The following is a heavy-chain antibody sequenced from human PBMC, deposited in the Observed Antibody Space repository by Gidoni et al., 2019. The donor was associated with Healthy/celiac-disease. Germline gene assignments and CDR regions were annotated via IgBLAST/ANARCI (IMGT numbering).Heavy chain of an antibody. CDR1: GFTFSSYA. CDR3: AKPPRLRLGEWSGDWFDP. D-gene: IGHD3-16*01. J-gene: IGHJ5*02. CDR2: ISGRGGST. V-gene: IGHV3-23*01. Sequence: EVQLLESGGGLVQPGGSLRLSCAASGFTFSSYAMSWVRQAPGKGLEWVSAISGRGGSTYYADSVKGRFTISRDNSKNTLYLQMNSLRAEDTAVYYCAKPPRLRLGEWSGDWFDPWGQGTLVTVSS.